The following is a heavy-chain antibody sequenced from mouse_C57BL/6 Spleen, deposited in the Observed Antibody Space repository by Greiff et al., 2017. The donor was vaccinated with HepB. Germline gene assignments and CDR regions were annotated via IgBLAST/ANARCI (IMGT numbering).Heavy chain of an antibody. V-gene: IGHV10-1*01. CDR2: IRSKSNNYAT. Sequence: EVMLVESGGGLVQPKGSLKLSCAASGFSFNTYAMNWVRQAPGKGLEWVARIRSKSNNYATYYADSVKDRFTISRDDSESMLYLQMNNLKTEDTAMYYCVRQDGYYPYYYAMDYWGQGTSVTVSS. CDR1: GFSFNTYA. CDR3: VRQDGYYPYYYAMDY. D-gene: IGHD2-3*01. J-gene: IGHJ4*01.